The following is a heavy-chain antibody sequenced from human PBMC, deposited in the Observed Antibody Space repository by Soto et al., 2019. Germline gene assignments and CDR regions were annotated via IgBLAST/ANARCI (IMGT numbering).Heavy chain of an antibody. V-gene: IGHV4-31*03. D-gene: IGHD1-26*01. Sequence: PSETPSLTCTVSGDCIMRDVYYWNWFRQHTGKGLEWIGYIYYSGTTAYNPSLKTRVTISPDTSKNQFSLNLSSVTAADTAVYYCARGFASGKFYAFESWGQG. CDR1: GDCIMRDVYY. CDR3: ARGFASGKFYAFES. J-gene: IGHJ4*02. CDR2: IYYSGTT.